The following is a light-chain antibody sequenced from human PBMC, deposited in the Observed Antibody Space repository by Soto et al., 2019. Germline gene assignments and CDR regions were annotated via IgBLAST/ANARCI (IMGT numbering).Light chain of an antibody. CDR2: GAS. CDR3: QQYGTSPPT. Sequence: EVVLTQSPGTLYLSPGERATLSCRASQSVSSSDLDWDQQKPGQAPRLLISGASSRATRSPDRFSGSGSVTDYTLTISRLEPEDFAVFYCQQYGTSPPTFGQGTKVDIK. CDR1: QSVSSSD. J-gene: IGKJ1*01. V-gene: IGKV3-20*01.